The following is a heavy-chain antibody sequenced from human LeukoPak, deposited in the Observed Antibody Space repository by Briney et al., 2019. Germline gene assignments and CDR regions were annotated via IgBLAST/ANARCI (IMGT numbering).Heavy chain of an antibody. D-gene: IGHD2-15*01. CDR1: GFTFSYYA. CDR2: ISYDGSNK. Sequence: GGSLRLSCAASGFTFSYYAMHWVRQAPGKGLEWVAVISYDGSNKYYADSVKGRFTISRDNSKNTLYLQMNSLRAEDTAVYYCAKGVGYCSGGSCQQFDYWGQGTLVTVSS. J-gene: IGHJ4*02. CDR3: AKGVGYCSGGSCQQFDY. V-gene: IGHV3-30*04.